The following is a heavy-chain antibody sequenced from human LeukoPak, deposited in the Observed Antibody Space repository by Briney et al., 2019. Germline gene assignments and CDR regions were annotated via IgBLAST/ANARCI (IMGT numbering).Heavy chain of an antibody. CDR2: ISSSSSYT. CDR3: ARGGYDFWSGYYGSPGRLWAQKYYFDY. CDR1: GNYW. J-gene: IGHJ4*02. Sequence: GGSLRLSCAASGNYWMHWVRQAPGKGLEWVSYISSSSSYTNYADSVKGRFTISRDNAKNSLYLQMNSLRAEDSAVYYCARGGYDFWSGYYGSPGRLWAQKYYFDYWGQGTLVTVSS. D-gene: IGHD3-3*01. V-gene: IGHV3-11*06.